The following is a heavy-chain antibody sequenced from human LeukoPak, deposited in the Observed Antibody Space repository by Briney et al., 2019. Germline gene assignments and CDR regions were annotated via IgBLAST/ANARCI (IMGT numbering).Heavy chain of an antibody. Sequence: SGGSLRLSCAASGFTFSSYWMHWVRQAPGKGLVWVSRINSDGSSTTYADSVKGRFTISRDNAKNTLYLQMNSLRAEDTAVYYCARRVIVVGLDYWGQGTLVTVSS. J-gene: IGHJ4*02. CDR2: INSDGSST. D-gene: IGHD3-22*01. V-gene: IGHV3-74*01. CDR3: ARRVIVVGLDY. CDR1: GFTFSSYW.